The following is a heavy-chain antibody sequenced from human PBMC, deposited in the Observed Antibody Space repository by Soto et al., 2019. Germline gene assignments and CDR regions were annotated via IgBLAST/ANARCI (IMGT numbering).Heavy chain of an antibody. V-gene: IGHV3-9*01. D-gene: IGHD5-12*01. J-gene: IGHJ6*04. Sequence: GQLVESGGGLVQPGRSLRLSCAASGFTFHDYAMHWVRQAPGKGLEWVSGISWNSGNIPYADSVRGRFTISRDNAKNSLYLQMDSLRPEDTALYYCAKGVGGYSGYGMDVWGKGTTVTVSS. CDR1: GFTFHDYA. CDR3: AKGVGGYSGYGMDV. CDR2: ISWNSGNI.